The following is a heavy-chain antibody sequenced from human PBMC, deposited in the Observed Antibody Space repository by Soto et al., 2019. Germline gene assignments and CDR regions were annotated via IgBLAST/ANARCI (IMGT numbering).Heavy chain of an antibody. J-gene: IGHJ4*02. CDR1: GGSISSYY. Sequence: QVQLQESGPGLVKPSETLSLTCTVSGGSISSYYWSWIRQPPGKGLEWIGYIYYSGSTNYNPSLTSRVTISVDTSKNQFSLKLSSVTAADTAVYYCAREARVGEFDYWGQGTLVTVSS. D-gene: IGHD3-10*01. V-gene: IGHV4-59*01. CDR3: AREARVGEFDY. CDR2: IYYSGST.